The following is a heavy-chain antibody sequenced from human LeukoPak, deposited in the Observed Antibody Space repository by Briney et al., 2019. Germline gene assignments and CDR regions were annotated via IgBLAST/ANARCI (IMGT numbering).Heavy chain of an antibody. J-gene: IGHJ6*03. CDR2: ISSSSSTI. V-gene: IGHV3-48*01. CDR1: GFTFSSYS. CDR3: ARDRNSTTPTARWNYYYYYMDV. Sequence: GGSLSLSCAASGFTFSSYSMNWVRQAPGKGLEWVSYISSSSSTIYYADSVKGRFTISRDNAKNSLYLQMNSPRAEDTAVYYCARDRNSTTPTARWNYYYYYMDVWGKGTTVTVSS. D-gene: IGHD2-2*01.